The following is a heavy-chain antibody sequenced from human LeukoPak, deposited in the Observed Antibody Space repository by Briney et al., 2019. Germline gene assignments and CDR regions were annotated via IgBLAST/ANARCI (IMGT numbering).Heavy chain of an antibody. Sequence: GESLKISCKGSGYSFTSYWIGWVRQMPGKGLEWMGIIYPGDSDTRYSPSFQGQVTISADKSISTAYLQWSSLKASDTAMYYCARHLFKRFHNWNLFDYWGQGTLVTVSS. CDR2: IYPGDSDT. V-gene: IGHV5-51*01. CDR3: ARHLFKRFHNWNLFDY. D-gene: IGHD1-20*01. CDR1: GYSFTSYW. J-gene: IGHJ4*02.